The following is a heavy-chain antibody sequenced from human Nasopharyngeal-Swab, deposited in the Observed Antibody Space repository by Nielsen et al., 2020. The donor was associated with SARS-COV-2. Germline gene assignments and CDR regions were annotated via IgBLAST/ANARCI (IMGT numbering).Heavy chain of an antibody. CDR2: IKQDGSEK. CDR1: GFTFSSYA. Sequence: GGSLRLSCAASGFTFSSYAMSWVRQAPGKGLEWVANIKQDGSEKYYVDSVKGRFTISRDNAKNSLYLQMNSLRAEDTAVYYCARKAAIGYDDAFDIWGQGTMVTVSS. CDR3: ARKAAIGYDDAFDI. V-gene: IGHV3-7*01. D-gene: IGHD2-2*01. J-gene: IGHJ3*02.